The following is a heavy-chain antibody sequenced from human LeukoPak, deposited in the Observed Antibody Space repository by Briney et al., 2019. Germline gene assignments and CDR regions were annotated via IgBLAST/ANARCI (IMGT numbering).Heavy chain of an antibody. D-gene: IGHD2-15*01. J-gene: IGHJ4*02. Sequence: GGSLRLSCAASGFTFSSYWMSWVRQAPGKGLEWVANIKQDGSEKYHVDSVKGRFTISRDNAKNSLYLQMNSLRAEDTAVYYCARAPSTWDCSGGSCYSDYWGQGTLVTVSS. CDR1: GFTFSSYW. V-gene: IGHV3-7*01. CDR3: ARAPSTWDCSGGSCYSDY. CDR2: IKQDGSEK.